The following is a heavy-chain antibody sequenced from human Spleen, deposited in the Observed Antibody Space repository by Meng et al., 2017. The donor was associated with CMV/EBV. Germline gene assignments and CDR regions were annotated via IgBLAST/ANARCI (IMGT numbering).Heavy chain of an antibody. CDR1: GFTFNNAW. V-gene: IGHV3-15*01. CDR2: INVKTYGGPT. J-gene: IGHJ4*02. CDR3: TTLGCSNANCYSNSFDH. Sequence: GESLKISCAASGFTFNNAWMSWVRQAPGKGLEWVGRINVKTYGGPTDYAVPVKGRFTISGDVSKNTLYLQMNNLNTEDTAVYYCTTLGCSNANCYSNSFDHWGQGTLVTVSS. D-gene: IGHD2-2*01.